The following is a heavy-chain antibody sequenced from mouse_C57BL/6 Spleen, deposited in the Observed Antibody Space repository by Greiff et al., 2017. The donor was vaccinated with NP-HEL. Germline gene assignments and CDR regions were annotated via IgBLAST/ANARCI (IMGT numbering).Heavy chain of an antibody. D-gene: IGHD2-5*01. Sequence: VQLQQSGPELVKPGASVKISCKASGYAFSSSWMNWVKQRPGKGLEWIGRIYPGDGDTNYNGKFKGKATLTADKSSSTAYMQLSSLTSEDSAVYFCAYSNYSNYVGRFAYQGQGTLVTVAA. CDR1: GYAFSSSW. V-gene: IGHV1-82*01. CDR2: IYPGDGDT. CDR3: AYSNYSNYVGRFAY. J-gene: IGHJ3*01.